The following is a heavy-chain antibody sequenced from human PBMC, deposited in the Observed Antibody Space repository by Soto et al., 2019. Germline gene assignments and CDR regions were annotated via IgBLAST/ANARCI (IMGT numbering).Heavy chain of an antibody. CDR3: TRGPRPISTGTGAY. CDR2: IYNDGTYS. J-gene: IGHJ4*02. V-gene: IGHV3-74*01. CDR1: GFIFKMYL. Sequence: GGSLRLSCAASGFIFKMYLLHWVRQSPGKGLVWISRIYNDGTYSDYADSVRGRFTISRDNVNDTLYLQMNNLRAEDSGLYYCTRGPRPISTGTGAYWGQGNQVTVSS. D-gene: IGHD3-10*01.